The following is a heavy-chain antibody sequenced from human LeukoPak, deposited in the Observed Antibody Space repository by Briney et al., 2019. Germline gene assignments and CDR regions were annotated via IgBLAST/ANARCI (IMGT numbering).Heavy chain of an antibody. J-gene: IGHJ6*03. Sequence: ASVKVSCKASGYTFTSYAMHWVRQAPGQRLEWMGWINAGSGNTKYSQEVQGRVTITRDTSASTAYMELSSLRSEDMAVYYCARGEAARPFYYYMDVWGKGTTVTVSS. CDR2: INAGSGNT. V-gene: IGHV1-3*03. D-gene: IGHD6-6*01. CDR1: GYTFTSYA. CDR3: ARGEAARPFYYYMDV.